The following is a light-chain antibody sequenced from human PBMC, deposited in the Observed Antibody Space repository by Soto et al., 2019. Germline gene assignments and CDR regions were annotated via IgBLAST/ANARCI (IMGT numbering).Light chain of an antibody. CDR3: AAWDESLNGYV. J-gene: IGLJ1*01. V-gene: IGLV1-44*01. CDR1: SSNIGSNT. CDR2: SND. Sequence: QSALTQPPSASGTPGQRVTISCSGSSSNIGSNTVNWFQQLPGTAPKLLISSNDQRPSGVPDRFSGSKSGTSASLAISGLQSEDEADYYCAAWDESLNGYVFGTGTKVTVL.